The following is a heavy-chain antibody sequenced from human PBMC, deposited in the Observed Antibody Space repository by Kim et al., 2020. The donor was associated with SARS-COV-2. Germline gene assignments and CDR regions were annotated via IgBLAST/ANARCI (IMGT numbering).Heavy chain of an antibody. J-gene: IGHJ6*02. CDR3: ATQIVGATYYYGMDV. CDR1: GYTFTSYY. V-gene: IGHV1-46*01. D-gene: IGHD1-26*01. CDR2: INPSGGST. Sequence: ASVKVSCKASGYTFTSYYMHWVRQAPGQGLEWMGIINPSGGSTSYAQKFQGRVTMTRDTSTSTVYMELSSLRSEDTAVYYCATQIVGATYYYGMDVWGQGTTVTVSS.